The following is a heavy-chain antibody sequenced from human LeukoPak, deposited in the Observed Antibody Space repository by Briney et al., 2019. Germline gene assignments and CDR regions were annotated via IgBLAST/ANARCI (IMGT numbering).Heavy chain of an antibody. J-gene: IGHJ1*01. D-gene: IGHD4/OR15-4a*01. V-gene: IGHV3-21*01. CDR3: VRGLMGSGATTAYLHH. CDR1: GFTFSDYS. Sequence: MPGGSLRLSCAASGFTFSDYSMNWVRQAPGKGLEWVSSISRRSRHVYYAGSVKGRFTISRDNAKNSLYLQMNSLRAEDMAVYFCVRGLMGSGATTAYLHHWGQGTLVTVSS. CDR2: ISRRSRHV.